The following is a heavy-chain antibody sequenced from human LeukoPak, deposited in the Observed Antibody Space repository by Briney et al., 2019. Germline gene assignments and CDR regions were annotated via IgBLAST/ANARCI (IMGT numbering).Heavy chain of an antibody. CDR2: IIPILGIA. J-gene: IGHJ5*02. CDR3: ASYYYDSSGYYKRNWFDP. D-gene: IGHD3-22*01. CDR1: GGTFSSYA. V-gene: IGHV1-69*04. Sequence: SVKVSCTASGGTFSSYAISWVRQAPGQGLEWMGRIIPILGIANYAQKFQGRVMITADKSTSTAYMELSSLRSEDTAVYYCASYYYDSSGYYKRNWFDPWGQGTLVTVSS.